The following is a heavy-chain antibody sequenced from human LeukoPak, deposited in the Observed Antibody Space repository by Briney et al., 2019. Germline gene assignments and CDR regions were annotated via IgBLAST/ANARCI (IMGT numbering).Heavy chain of an antibody. J-gene: IGHJ4*02. CDR3: ARGSGPGLVGY. D-gene: IGHD3-10*01. CDR1: GGSFSGYY. Sequence: SETLSLTCAVYGGSFSGYYWSWIRQPPGKGLEWIGEINHSGSTNYNPSLKSRVTISVDTSKNQFSLKLSSVTAADTAVYYCARGSGPGLVGYWGQGTLVTVSS. CDR2: INHSGST. V-gene: IGHV4-34*01.